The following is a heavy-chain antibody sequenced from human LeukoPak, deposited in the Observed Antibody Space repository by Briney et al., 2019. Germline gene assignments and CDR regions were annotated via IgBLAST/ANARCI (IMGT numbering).Heavy chain of an antibody. J-gene: IGHJ6*03. CDR3: ARDRPTRDYYYMDV. CDR1: GYTFTGYY. V-gene: IGHV1-2*02. Sequence: GSVRLSCKASGYTFTGYYMHWVRQAPGQGLEWMGWINPNSGGTNYAQKFQGRVTITRDTSISTAYMELSRLRSEDTAVYYCARDRPTRDYYYMDVWGKGTTVTISS. CDR2: INPNSGGT. D-gene: IGHD5-24*01.